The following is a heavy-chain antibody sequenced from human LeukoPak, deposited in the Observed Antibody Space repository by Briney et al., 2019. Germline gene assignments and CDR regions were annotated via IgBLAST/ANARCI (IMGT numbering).Heavy chain of an antibody. D-gene: IGHD1-7*01. J-gene: IGHJ3*02. CDR2: VNPNSGGT. Sequence: GAPVKVSCKASGYTFTGYYMHWVRQAPGQGLEWMGWVNPNSGGTNYAQKFQGRVTMTRDTSISTAYMELSRLRSDDTAVYYCARETGTTTAFDIWGQGTMVTVSS. V-gene: IGHV1-2*02. CDR3: ARETGTTTAFDI. CDR1: GYTFTGYY.